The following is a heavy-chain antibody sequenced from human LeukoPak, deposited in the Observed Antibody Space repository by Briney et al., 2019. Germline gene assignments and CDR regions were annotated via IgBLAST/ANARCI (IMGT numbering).Heavy chain of an antibody. D-gene: IGHD1-1*01. J-gene: IGHJ3*02. CDR1: GYSFTSFW. CDR2: IYPGDSET. CDR3: ATTSRPFDI. Sequence: GESLKISCKGSGYSFTSFWIGWVRQMPGKGLEWMGIIYPGDSETRYSPSFQGQVTFSADKSITTAYLQRSSLKASDTAIYYCATTSRPFDIWGQGTVVTVSS. V-gene: IGHV5-51*01.